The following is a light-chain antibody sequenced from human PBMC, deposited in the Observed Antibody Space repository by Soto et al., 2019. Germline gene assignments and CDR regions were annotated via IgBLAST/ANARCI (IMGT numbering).Light chain of an antibody. Sequence: DIQMTQSPSSLFASVGDRVTVTCRASQSINIYLNWYQQKPGKAPTLLIYGASSLQSGVPSRFSGSGSRTDFTLTISALQPEDFATYYCQQSYRSPYTFGQGTKLEIK. CDR2: GAS. CDR3: QQSYRSPYT. CDR1: QSINIY. V-gene: IGKV1-39*01. J-gene: IGKJ2*01.